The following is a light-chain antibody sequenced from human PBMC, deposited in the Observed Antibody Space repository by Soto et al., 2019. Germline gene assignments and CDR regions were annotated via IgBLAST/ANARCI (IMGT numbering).Light chain of an antibody. CDR3: QQRGSWPPT. Sequence: EVVMRQSPATLSVSPGEGATLSCRASQGIGDTLAWYQHKPGQTPRLLIYDTSTRATGVPARFSGSGSGTDFTLTISSLEPEDFGVYYCQQRGSWPPTFGQGTRLEIK. CDR2: DTS. J-gene: IGKJ5*01. CDR1: QGIGDT. V-gene: IGKV3-11*01.